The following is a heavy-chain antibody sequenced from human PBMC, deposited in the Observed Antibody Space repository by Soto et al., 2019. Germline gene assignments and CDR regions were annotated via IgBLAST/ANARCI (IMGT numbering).Heavy chain of an antibody. CDR2: ISSGGDT. D-gene: IGHD3-22*01. Sequence: GGSLRLSCAPSGFTFTTYAMSWVRQAPGKGLEWVSSISSGGDTYYADSVKGRFTISRDSSKNTLYLQMNNLRAEDTATYYCAKDYSSGYYAFDIWGRGAMVTVSS. CDR1: GFTFTTYA. CDR3: AKDYSSGYYAFDI. V-gene: IGHV3-23*01. J-gene: IGHJ3*02.